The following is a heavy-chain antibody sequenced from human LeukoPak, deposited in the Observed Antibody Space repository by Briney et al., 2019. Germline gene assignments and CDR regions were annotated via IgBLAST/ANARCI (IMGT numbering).Heavy chain of an antibody. CDR3: ARGYCSGGSCYYFDY. V-gene: IGHV4-4*02. J-gene: IGHJ4*02. Sequence: PSGTLSLTCAASGGSISSSNWWSWVRQPPGKGLEWIGEIYHSGSTNYNPSLKSRVTISVDKSKNQFSLKLSSVTAADTAVYYCARGYCSGGSCYYFDYWGQGTLVTVSS. D-gene: IGHD2-15*01. CDR2: IYHSGST. CDR1: GGSISSSNW.